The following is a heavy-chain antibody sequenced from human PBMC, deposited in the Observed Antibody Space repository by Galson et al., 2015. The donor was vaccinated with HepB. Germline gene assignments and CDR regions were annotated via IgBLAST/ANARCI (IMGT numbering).Heavy chain of an antibody. CDR3: AKVAILGATPHYFDY. Sequence: SLRLSCAASGFTFSRYTMGWVRQAPGKGLQWVSAISGSADRTYYADPVKGRFTMSRDMSKNRVFLQMNSLTVEDTAVYNCAKVAILGATPHYFDYLGPGTLVTVS. CDR2: ISGSADRT. CDR1: GFTFSRYT. V-gene: IGHV3-23*01. J-gene: IGHJ4*02. D-gene: IGHD3-16*01.